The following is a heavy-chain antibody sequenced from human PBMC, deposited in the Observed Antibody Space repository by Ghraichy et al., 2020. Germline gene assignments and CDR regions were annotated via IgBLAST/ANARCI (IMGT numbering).Heavy chain of an antibody. CDR3: ARRLSSSDYYSD. CDR1: GYSFTSYW. CDR2: IYPGDSDT. Sequence: GESLNISCKGSGYSFTSYWIGWVRQMPGKGLEWMGVIYPGDSDTRYSPSFQGQVTISADKSISTAYLQWSSLKASDAAMYYCARRLSSSDYYSDWGQGTLVTVSS. J-gene: IGHJ4*02. D-gene: IGHD3-22*01. V-gene: IGHV5-51*01.